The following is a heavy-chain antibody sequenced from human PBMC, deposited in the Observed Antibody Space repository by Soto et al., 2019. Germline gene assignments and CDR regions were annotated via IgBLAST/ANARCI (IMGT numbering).Heavy chain of an antibody. CDR2: VTASGGGT. CDR1: GFTFNNYA. V-gene: IGHV3-23*01. D-gene: IGHD5-18*01. J-gene: IGHJ4*02. Sequence: GGSLRLSCAASGFTFNNYAMTWVRQAPGKGLEWVSTVTASGGGTFYANSVKGRFTISRDNSRNTLHLQMSSLRVEDTALYYCAKALVPALTAKFGYWGQGTLVTVSS. CDR3: AKALVPALTAKFGY.